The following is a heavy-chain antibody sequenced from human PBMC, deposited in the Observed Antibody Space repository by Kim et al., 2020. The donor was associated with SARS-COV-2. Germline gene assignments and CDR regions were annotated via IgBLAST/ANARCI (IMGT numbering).Heavy chain of an antibody. CDR1: GFTFSSYG. CDR2: IWYDGSNK. J-gene: IGHJ6*03. Sequence: GGSLRLSCAASGFTFSSYGMHWVRQAPGKGLEWVAVIWYDGSNKYYADSVKGRFTISRDNSKNTLYLQMNSLRAEDTAVYYCARSGMAGLAGEEDYMDVWGKGTTVTVSS. D-gene: IGHD6-19*01. CDR3: ARSGMAGLAGEEDYMDV. V-gene: IGHV3-33*01.